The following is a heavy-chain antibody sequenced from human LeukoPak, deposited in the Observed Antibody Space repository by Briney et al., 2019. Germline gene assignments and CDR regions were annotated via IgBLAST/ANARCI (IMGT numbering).Heavy chain of an antibody. D-gene: IGHD3-22*01. Sequence: SETLSLTCTVSGGSISSYYWSWIRQPPGKGLEWIGYIYYSGSTYYNPSLKSRVSISVDTSKNQFSLRLSSVTAADTAVYYCARLSTSSGLFDYWGQGTLVTVSS. CDR3: ARLSTSSGLFDY. J-gene: IGHJ4*02. CDR1: GGSISSYY. CDR2: IYYSGST. V-gene: IGHV4-59*08.